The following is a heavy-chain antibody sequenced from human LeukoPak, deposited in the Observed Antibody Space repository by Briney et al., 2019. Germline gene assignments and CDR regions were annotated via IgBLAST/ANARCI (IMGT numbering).Heavy chain of an antibody. Sequence: PGGSLRLSCAASGLTFSSYAMSWVRQAPGKGLEWVSAISGSGGSTYYADSVKGRFTISRDNSKNTLYLQMNSLRAEDTAVYYCASHHYYDSSGLDDYFDYWGQGTLVTVSS. V-gene: IGHV3-23*01. CDR2: ISGSGGST. D-gene: IGHD3-22*01. J-gene: IGHJ4*02. CDR1: GLTFSSYA. CDR3: ASHHYYDSSGLDDYFDY.